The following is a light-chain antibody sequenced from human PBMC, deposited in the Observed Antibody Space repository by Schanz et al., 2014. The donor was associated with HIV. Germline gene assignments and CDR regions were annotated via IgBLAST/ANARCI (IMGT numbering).Light chain of an antibody. J-gene: IGKJ5*01. Sequence: EVVMTQSPATLSLSPGERATLSCRASHSVSSNLAWYQQKPGQAPRLLIYGASSRATGIPDRFSGSGSGTEFTLTISSLQSEDFAVYYCQQYNDWPPITFGQGTRLEIK. CDR2: GAS. CDR3: QQYNDWPPIT. V-gene: IGKV3D-15*01. CDR1: HSVSSN.